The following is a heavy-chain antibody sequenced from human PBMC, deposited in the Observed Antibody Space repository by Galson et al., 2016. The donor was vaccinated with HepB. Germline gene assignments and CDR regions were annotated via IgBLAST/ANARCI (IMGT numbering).Heavy chain of an antibody. D-gene: IGHD2/OR15-2a*01. V-gene: IGHV3-15*01. CDR1: GFIFSNAW. CDR3: STGGEYFDSRTFDY. CDR2: IKRNIDAETT. J-gene: IGHJ4*02. Sequence: SLRLSCAASGFIFSNAWMSWVRQAPGKGLEWVGRIKRNIDAETTDYAVPVKDRFTLSRDDSLSVLYLEMNSLRTEDTGVYYCSTGGEYFDSRTFDYWGQGTLVSVSS.